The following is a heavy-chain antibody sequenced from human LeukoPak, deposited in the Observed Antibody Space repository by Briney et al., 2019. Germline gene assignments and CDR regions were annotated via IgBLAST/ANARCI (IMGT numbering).Heavy chain of an antibody. D-gene: IGHD3-10*01. J-gene: IGHJ3*02. CDR3: ARVVAAADAFDI. CDR1: GGSMSTYY. Sequence: PSETLSLTCTVSGGSMSTYYWTWIRQPPGKGLEWIGFIYYTGSTNYNPSLKSRVTISVDTSKNQFSLKLSSVTAADTAVYYCARVVAAADAFDIWGQGTMVTVSS. V-gene: IGHV4-59*01. CDR2: IYYTGST.